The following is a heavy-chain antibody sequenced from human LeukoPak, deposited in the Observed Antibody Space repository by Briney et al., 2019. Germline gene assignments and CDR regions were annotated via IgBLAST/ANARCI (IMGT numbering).Heavy chain of an antibody. V-gene: IGHV1-2*02. CDR1: GYTFTGYY. Sequence: ASVKVSCKASGYTFTGYYMHWVRQAPGQGLEWMGWINPNSGGTNYAQKFQGRVTMTRDTSISTAYMELSRLRSDDSAVYYCARGDYYDSSGYLYYYYYYYMDVWGKGTTVTVSS. J-gene: IGHJ6*03. CDR3: ARGDYYDSSGYLYYYYYYYMDV. D-gene: IGHD3-22*01. CDR2: INPNSGGT.